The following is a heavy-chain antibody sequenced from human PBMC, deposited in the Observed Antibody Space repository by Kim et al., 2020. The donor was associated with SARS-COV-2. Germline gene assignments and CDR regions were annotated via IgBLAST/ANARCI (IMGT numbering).Heavy chain of an antibody. Sequence: YYADSVKGRLPISRDNSKNTLYLQMNSLRAEDTAVYYCATASGSYNGLDVWGQGTTVTVSS. D-gene: IGHD1-26*01. V-gene: IGHV3-66*01. CDR3: ATASGSYNGLDV. J-gene: IGHJ6*02.